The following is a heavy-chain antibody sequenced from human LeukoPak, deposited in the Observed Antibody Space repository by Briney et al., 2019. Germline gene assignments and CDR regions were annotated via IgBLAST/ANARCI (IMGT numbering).Heavy chain of an antibody. V-gene: IGHV3-23*01. Sequence: GGSLRLSCAASGITFSGYAMTWVRQVPGRGLEWVSDISGRGENTYYADSVKGRFTISRDNSMNTLYLQMNSLRAEDTAVYYCAKGKDTYSYDSSGYYFGEYWGQGTLVTVSS. CDR1: GITFSGYA. J-gene: IGHJ4*02. D-gene: IGHD3-22*01. CDR3: AKGKDTYSYDSSGYYFGEY. CDR2: ISGRGENT.